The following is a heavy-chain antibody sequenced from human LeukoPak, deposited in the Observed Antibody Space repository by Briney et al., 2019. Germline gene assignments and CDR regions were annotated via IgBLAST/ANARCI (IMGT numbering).Heavy chain of an antibody. V-gene: IGHV4-4*02. CDR2: IYHSGST. Sequence: SGTLSLTCAVSGGSISSSNWWSWVRQPPGKGLEWIGEIYHSGSTNYNPSLKSRVTISVDKSKNQFSLKLSSVTAADTAVYYCARGSGWYDGLRQSRGAYYYYGMDVWGQGTTVTVSS. CDR1: GGSISSSNW. J-gene: IGHJ6*02. CDR3: ARGSGWYDGLRQSRGAYYYYGMDV. D-gene: IGHD6-19*01.